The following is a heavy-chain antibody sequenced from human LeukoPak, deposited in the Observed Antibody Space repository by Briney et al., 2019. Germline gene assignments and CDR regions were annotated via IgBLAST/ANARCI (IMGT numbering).Heavy chain of an antibody. CDR1: GGSISSGSYY. J-gene: IGHJ3*02. Sequence: PSETLSLTCTVSGGSISSGSYYWSWIRQPAGKGLEWIGRIYTSGSTNYNPSLKSRVTMSVDTSKNQFSLKLSSVTAADTAVYYCARDGDRMEDAFDIWGQGTMVTVSS. CDR3: ARDGDRMEDAFDI. D-gene: IGHD7-27*01. V-gene: IGHV4-61*02. CDR2: IYTSGST.